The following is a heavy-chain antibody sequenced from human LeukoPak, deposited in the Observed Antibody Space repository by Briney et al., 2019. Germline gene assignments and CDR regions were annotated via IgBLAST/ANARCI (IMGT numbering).Heavy chain of an antibody. CDR1: GGSFSGYY. V-gene: IGHV4-34*01. CDR3: ARSNKFDP. Sequence: SETLSLTCAVYGGSFSGYYWGWIRQPPGKGLEWIGEINHSGSTNYNPSLKSRVTISVDTSKTQFSLKLSSVTAADTAVYYCARSNKFDPWGQGTLVTVSS. J-gene: IGHJ5*02. CDR2: INHSGST.